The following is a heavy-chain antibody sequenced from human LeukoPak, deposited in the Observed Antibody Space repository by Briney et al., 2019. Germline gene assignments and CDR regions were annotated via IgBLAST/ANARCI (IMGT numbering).Heavy chain of an antibody. CDR2: ISSSGSYI. CDR3: ARGPQFCSGGSCYGYYFDY. D-gene: IGHD2-15*01. CDR1: GFTFSSYS. J-gene: IGHJ4*02. Sequence: GGSLRLSCAASGFTFSSYSMNWVRQPPGKGLEWVSSISSSGSYIYYADSVKGRFSISRDSAKNSLYLQMDRLRAEDTAVYYCARGPQFCSGGSCYGYYFDYWGQGTLVTVSS. V-gene: IGHV3-21*01.